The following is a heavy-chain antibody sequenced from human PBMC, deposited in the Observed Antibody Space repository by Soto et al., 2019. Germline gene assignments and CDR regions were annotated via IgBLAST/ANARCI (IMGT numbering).Heavy chain of an antibody. CDR1: GFTFSSYA. D-gene: IGHD4-17*01. CDR2: IKRSGGEK. J-gene: IGHJ4*02. CDR3: ARDHYGDLFDY. V-gene: IGHV3-7*03. Sequence: PGASLRLSCAASGFTFSSYAMSWVRQAPGKGLEWVANIKRSGGEKYYVDSVKGRFTISRDNAKNSLYLQMNSLRAEDTAVYYCARDHYGDLFDYWGQGTLVTVPS.